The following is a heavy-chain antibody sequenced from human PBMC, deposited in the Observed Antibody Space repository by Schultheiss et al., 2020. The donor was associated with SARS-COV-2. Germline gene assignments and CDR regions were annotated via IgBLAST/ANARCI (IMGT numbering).Heavy chain of an antibody. V-gene: IGHV4-39*01. D-gene: IGHD2-15*01. CDR3: ARVGYCSGGSCYGVGY. Sequence: SETLSLTCTVSGGSISSSSYYWGWIRQHPGKGLEWIGYIYYSGSTYYNPSLKSRVTISVDTSKNQFSLKLSSVTAADTAVYYCARVGYCSGGSCYGVGYWGQGTLVTVSS. J-gene: IGHJ4*02. CDR2: IYYSGST. CDR1: GGSISSSSYY.